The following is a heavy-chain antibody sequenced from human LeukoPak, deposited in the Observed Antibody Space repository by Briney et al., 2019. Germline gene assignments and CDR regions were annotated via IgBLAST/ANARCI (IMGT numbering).Heavy chain of an antibody. J-gene: IGHJ4*02. CDR2: ITGSGGGT. Sequence: GGSLRLSCTASGFTFSSYGMSWVRQAPGKGLEWVSAITGSGGGTYYSDSVKGRFTISRDNSKNTLYLQMNSLRAEDTAVYYCAKSMGLRITMKSPGYWGQGALVSVSS. CDR1: GFTFSSYG. CDR3: AKSMGLRITMKSPGY. D-gene: IGHD3-22*01. V-gene: IGHV3-23*01.